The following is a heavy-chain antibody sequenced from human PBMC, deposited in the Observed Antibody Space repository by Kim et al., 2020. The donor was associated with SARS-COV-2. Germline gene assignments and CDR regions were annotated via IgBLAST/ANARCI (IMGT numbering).Heavy chain of an antibody. V-gene: IGHV3-9*01. D-gene: IGHD2-2*01. Sequence: GGSLRLSCAASGFTFDDYAMHWVRQAPGKGLEWVSGISWNSGSIGYADSVKGRFTISRDNAKNSLYLQMNSLRAEDTALYYCAKDIAGGCSSTSCYGGLDYWCQRTLVTVSS. J-gene: IGHJ4*02. CDR2: ISWNSGSI. CDR3: AKDIAGGCSSTSCYGGLDY. CDR1: GFTFDDYA.